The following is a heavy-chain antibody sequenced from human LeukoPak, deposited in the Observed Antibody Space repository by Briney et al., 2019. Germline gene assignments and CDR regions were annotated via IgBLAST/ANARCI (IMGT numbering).Heavy chain of an antibody. CDR3: ARDMGFYYFDY. CDR2: LWSGGTNY. J-gene: IGHJ4*02. Sequence: GGSLRLSCSAFGFTLSDFGFHWVRQAPGKGLEWVAVLWSGGTNYYYADSVKGRVVISRDTSKNTLYLQMNSLRAEDSAVYYCARDMGFYYFDYWGQGTLVTVSS. V-gene: IGHV3-33*01. CDR1: GFTLSDFG. D-gene: IGHD3-10*01.